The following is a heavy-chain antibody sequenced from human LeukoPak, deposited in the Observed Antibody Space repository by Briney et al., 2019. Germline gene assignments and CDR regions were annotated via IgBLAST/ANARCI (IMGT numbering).Heavy chain of an antibody. CDR3: ARQYCSSTNCYRAWYNWFDP. Sequence: PSETLSLTCTVSGGSISSYYWSWIRQPPGKGLEWIGYIYYSGSTNYNPSLKSRVTISVDTSKNQFSLKLSSVTAADTAVYYCARQYCSSTNCYRAWYNWFDPWGQGTLVTVSS. CDR2: IYYSGST. CDR1: GGSISSYY. V-gene: IGHV4-59*08. D-gene: IGHD2-2*01. J-gene: IGHJ5*02.